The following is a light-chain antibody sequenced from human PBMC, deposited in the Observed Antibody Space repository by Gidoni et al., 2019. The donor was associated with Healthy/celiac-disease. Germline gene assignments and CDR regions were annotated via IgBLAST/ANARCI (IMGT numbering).Light chain of an antibody. Sequence: SYVLTQPPSVSVAPGQTARITCGGNNIGSKSVHWYQQKPGQAPVPVVYDDSDRPSGIPGRFSGSNSGTTATLAISRVEAGDEADYYCQVWDSSSDHHVFGTGTKVTVL. V-gene: IGLV3-21*02. CDR2: DDS. J-gene: IGLJ1*01. CDR1: NIGSKS. CDR3: QVWDSSSDHHV.